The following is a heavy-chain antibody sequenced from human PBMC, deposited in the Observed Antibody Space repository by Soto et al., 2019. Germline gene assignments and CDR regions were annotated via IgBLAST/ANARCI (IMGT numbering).Heavy chain of an antibody. V-gene: IGHV4-30-4*01. J-gene: IGHJ3*02. CDR3: ARGPLYGYGDLSHLFDI. CDR2: IYHTGST. Sequence: QVQLLESGPGLVKPSQTLSLTCTVSGGSMSRGDYYWSWIRQPPGKGLEWIGFIYHTGSTYYSPSLKIRVAISVHTPKNQFSLKLSSVTAAVTAVYFCARGPLYGYGDLSHLFDIWGQGTMVTVSS. D-gene: IGHD4-17*01. CDR1: GGSMSRGDYY.